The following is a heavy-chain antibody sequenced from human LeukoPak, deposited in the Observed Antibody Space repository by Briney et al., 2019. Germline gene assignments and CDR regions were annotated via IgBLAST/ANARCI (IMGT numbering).Heavy chain of an antibody. J-gene: IGHJ4*02. Sequence: PGGSLRLSCAASGFTFSSYWMHWFRQAPGKGLVWVSRINSDGSSTNYADSVEGRFTISRDNAKNTLYLQMNSLRAGDTAVYYCARAGAAAGTLKFDYWGQGTLVTVSS. CDR1: GFTFSSYW. CDR3: ARAGAAAGTLKFDY. D-gene: IGHD6-13*01. V-gene: IGHV3-74*01. CDR2: INSDGSST.